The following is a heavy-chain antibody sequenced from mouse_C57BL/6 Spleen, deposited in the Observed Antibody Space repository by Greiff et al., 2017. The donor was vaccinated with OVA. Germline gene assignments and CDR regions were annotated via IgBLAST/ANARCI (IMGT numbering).Heavy chain of an antibody. CDR1: GFNIKDYY. J-gene: IGHJ4*01. CDR2: IDPEDGET. V-gene: IGHV14-2*01. CDR3: ARGPYGSSYPYYAMDY. Sequence: VQLKESGAELVKPGASVKLSCTASGFNIKDYYMHWVKQRTEQGLEWIGRIDPEDGETKYAPKFQGKATITADTSSNTAYLQLSSLTSEDTAVYYCARGPYGSSYPYYAMDYWGQGTSVTVSS. D-gene: IGHD1-1*01.